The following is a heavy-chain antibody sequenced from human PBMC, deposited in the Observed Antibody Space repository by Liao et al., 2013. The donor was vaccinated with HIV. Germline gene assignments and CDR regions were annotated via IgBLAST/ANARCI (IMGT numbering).Heavy chain of an antibody. CDR3: AREWELHGGDYFDY. CDR2: IYTSGST. J-gene: IGHJ4*02. Sequence: QVQLQQWGAGLLKPSETLSLTCAVYGGSFSGYYWSWIRQPAGKGLEWIGRIYTSGSTNYNPSLKSRVTMSVDTSKNQFSLKLSSVTAADTAVYYCAREWELHGGDYFDYWGQGTLVTVSS. V-gene: IGHV4-59*10. CDR1: GGSFSGYY. D-gene: IGHD1-26*01.